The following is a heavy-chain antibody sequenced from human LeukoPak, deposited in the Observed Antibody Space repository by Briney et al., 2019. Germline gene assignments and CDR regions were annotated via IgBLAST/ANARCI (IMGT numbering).Heavy chain of an antibody. D-gene: IGHD6-25*01. J-gene: IGHJ6*02. CDR2: INPNSGGT. CDR3: ARRAVYYYYGMDV. CDR1: GYTFTGYY. Sequence: ASVKVSCKDSGYTFTGYYMHWVRQAPGQGLEWMGWINPNSGGTNYAQKFQGRVTMTRDTSISTAYMEVSRLKSDDTAVYYCARRAVYYYYGMDVWGQGSTVAVSS. V-gene: IGHV1-2*02.